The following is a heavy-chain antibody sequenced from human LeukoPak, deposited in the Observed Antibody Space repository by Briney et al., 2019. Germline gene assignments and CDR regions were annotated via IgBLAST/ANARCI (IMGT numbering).Heavy chain of an antibody. CDR1: GYSFTSYW. V-gene: IGHV5-51*01. CDR2: IYPGDSDT. D-gene: IGHD6-13*01. Sequence: GESLKISCKGSGYSFTSYWIGWVRQMPGKGLEWMGIIYPGDSDTRYSPSFQGQVTISADKSISTAYLQWSSLKASDTAMYYCAREGSSWYRDYYYGMDVWGQGTTVTVSS. CDR3: AREGSSWYRDYYYGMDV. J-gene: IGHJ6*02.